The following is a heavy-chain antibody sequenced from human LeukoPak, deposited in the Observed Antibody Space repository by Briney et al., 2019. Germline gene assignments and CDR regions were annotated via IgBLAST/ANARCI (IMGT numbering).Heavy chain of an antibody. Sequence: GGSLRLSCAASGFIFNTYDMYWVRQAPGKGLEWVTFIRHDGNSKHYADSVKGRFTISRDISKNTVYLQMNSLRHEDTAMYYCAKGRGYYPDYWGQGTLVTVSS. CDR2: IRHDGNSK. V-gene: IGHV3-30*02. D-gene: IGHD3-22*01. J-gene: IGHJ4*02. CDR3: AKGRGYYPDY. CDR1: GFIFNTYD.